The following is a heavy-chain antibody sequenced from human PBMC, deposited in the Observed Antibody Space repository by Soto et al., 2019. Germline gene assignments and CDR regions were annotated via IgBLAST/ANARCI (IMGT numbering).Heavy chain of an antibody. CDR1: GFTFSGQA. J-gene: IGHJ4*02. V-gene: IGHV3-30-3*02. CDR3: AKSVYNWNDGFFDY. Sequence: PGGPLRLSCAASGFTFSGQAMHWVRQAPGKGLEWVAVMSFNGDTKIYADSVKGRFTISRDNSKNTLYLQMSSLRAEDTAVYYCAKSVYNWNDGFFDYWGQGTLVTVSS. CDR2: MSFNGDTK. D-gene: IGHD1-1*01.